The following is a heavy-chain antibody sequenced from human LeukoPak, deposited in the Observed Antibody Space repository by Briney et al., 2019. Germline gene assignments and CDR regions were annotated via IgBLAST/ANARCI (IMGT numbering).Heavy chain of an antibody. CDR2: IYSGGST. V-gene: IGHV3-53*01. J-gene: IGHJ4*02. D-gene: IGHD2-2*01. CDR3: ARGGLVPAAPPGY. Sequence: PGGSLRLSCAASGFTVSSNYMSWVRQAPGKGLEWVSVIYSGGSTYYADFVKGRFTISRDNSKNTLYLQMNSLRAEDTAVYYCARGGLVPAAPPGYWGQGTLVTVSS. CDR1: GFTVSSNY.